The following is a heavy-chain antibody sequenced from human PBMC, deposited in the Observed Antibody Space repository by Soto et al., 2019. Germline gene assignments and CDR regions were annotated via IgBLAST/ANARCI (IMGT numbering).Heavy chain of an antibody. D-gene: IGHD1-26*01. Sequence: GGSLRLSCAASGFTFSSYAMSWVRQAPGKGLEWVSAISGSGGSTYYADSVKGRFTISRDNSKNTLYLQMNSLRAEDTAVYYCAKDTNSGSYYAEYYFDYWGQGTLVTVSS. CDR1: GFTFSSYA. J-gene: IGHJ4*02. V-gene: IGHV3-23*01. CDR3: AKDTNSGSYYAEYYFDY. CDR2: ISGSGGST.